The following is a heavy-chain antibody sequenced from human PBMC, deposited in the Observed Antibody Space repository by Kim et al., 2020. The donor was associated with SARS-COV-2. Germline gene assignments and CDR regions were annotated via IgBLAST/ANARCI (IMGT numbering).Heavy chain of an antibody. CDR2: IIPIFGTA. J-gene: IGHJ4*02. V-gene: IGHV1-69*13. CDR3: ARDGKSGSWISDY. Sequence: SVKVSCKASGGTFSSYAISWVRQAPGQGLEWMGGIIPIFGTANYAQKFQGRVTITADESTSTAYMELSSLRSEDTAVYYCARDGKSGSWISDYWGQGTLVTVSS. CDR1: GGTFSSYA. D-gene: IGHD1-26*01.